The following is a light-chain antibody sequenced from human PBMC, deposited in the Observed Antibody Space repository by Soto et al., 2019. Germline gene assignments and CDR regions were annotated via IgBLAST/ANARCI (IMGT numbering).Light chain of an antibody. J-gene: IGKJ4*01. CDR1: QGIRDD. CDR2: AAS. V-gene: IGKV1-17*01. CDR3: QHYYNYPRG. Sequence: DIQMTQSPSLLSASVGDRVTITCRASQGIRDDLAWYQQKPGKAPKTLIYAASTLQSGVPSRFSGSGSGTEFTLTISGLQPEDFANYYCQHYYNYPRGFGGGTNVDLK.